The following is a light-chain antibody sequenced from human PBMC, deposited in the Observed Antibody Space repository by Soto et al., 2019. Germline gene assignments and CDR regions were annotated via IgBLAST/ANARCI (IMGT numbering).Light chain of an antibody. Sequence: QSVLTQPPSVSGAPGQRVTISCTGSSSNIGAGYDAHWYQQLPGKVPKLLIYGDTNRPTGVPDRFSGSKSGTSASLAITGLQPEDEDDYYCQSYDNSLSGPVFGPGTKVTVL. CDR2: GDT. V-gene: IGLV1-40*01. J-gene: IGLJ1*01. CDR3: QSYDNSLSGPV. CDR1: SSNIGAGYD.